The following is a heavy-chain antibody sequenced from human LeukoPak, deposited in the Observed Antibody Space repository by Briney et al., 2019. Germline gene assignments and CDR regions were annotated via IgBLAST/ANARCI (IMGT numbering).Heavy chain of an antibody. D-gene: IGHD4-17*01. CDR2: INTNTGNP. CDR3: ARSNNDGDYLGVGFDY. Sequence: ASVKVSCKASGYTFSSYAMNWVRQAPGQGLEWMGWINTNTGNPTYAQGFTGRFVFSLDTSVSTAYLQISSLQAEDTAVYYCARSNNDGDYLGVGFDYWGQGTLVTVSS. V-gene: IGHV7-4-1*02. J-gene: IGHJ4*02. CDR1: GYTFSSYA.